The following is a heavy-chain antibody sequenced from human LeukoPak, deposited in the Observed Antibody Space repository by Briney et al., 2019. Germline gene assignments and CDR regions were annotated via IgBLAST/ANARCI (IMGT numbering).Heavy chain of an antibody. D-gene: IGHD6-13*01. V-gene: IGHV4-59*01. J-gene: IGHJ6*03. Sequence: SETLSLTCTVSGGSISSYYWSWIRQPPRKGLEWIGYIYYSGSTNYNPSLKSRVTISVDTSKNQFSLKLSSVTAADTAVYYCAREDRGSWGYYYMDVWGKGTTVTISS. CDR3: AREDRGSWGYYYMDV. CDR2: IYYSGST. CDR1: GGSISSYY.